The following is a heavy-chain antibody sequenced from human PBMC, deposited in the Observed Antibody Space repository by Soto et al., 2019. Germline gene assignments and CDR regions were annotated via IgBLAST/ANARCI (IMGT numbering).Heavy chain of an antibody. CDR2: IIPIFGTA. J-gene: IGHJ5*02. V-gene: IGHV1-69*13. CDR3: ARGCWSPINWFDP. CDR1: GGTFSSYA. D-gene: IGHD6-13*01. Sequence: SVKVSCKASGGTFSSYAISWVRQAPGQGLEWMGGIIPIFGTANYAQKFQGRVTITADESTSTAYMELSSLRSEDTAVYYCARGCWSPINWFDPWGQGTLVTVSS.